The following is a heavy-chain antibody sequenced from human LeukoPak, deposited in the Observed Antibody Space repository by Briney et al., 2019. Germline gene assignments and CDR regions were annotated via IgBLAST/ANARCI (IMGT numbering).Heavy chain of an antibody. CDR2: IRTKANSYAT. CDR1: GFTFSGSA. J-gene: IGHJ3*01. Sequence: EPGGSLRLSCAASGFTFSGSAMHWVRQASGKGLEWVGRIRTKANSYATAYAASVKGRFTISRDDSKNTAYLQMNSLKTEDTAVYYCTRHSGTTNDAFYVSGQGTMGTVSS. D-gene: IGHD1-1*01. CDR3: TRHSGTTNDAFYV. V-gene: IGHV3-73*01.